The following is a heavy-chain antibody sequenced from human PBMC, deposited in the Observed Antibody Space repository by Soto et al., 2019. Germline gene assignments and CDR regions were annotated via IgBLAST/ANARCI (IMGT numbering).Heavy chain of an antibody. CDR3: ARSVEGHFDY. V-gene: IGHV3-48*02. D-gene: IGHD6-19*01. J-gene: IGHJ4*02. CDR1: GFRFSIYS. CDR2: ITSDTKTI. Sequence: EVRLVESGGALVQRGGSLTLSCAASGFRFSIYSMNWVRQAPGKGLELSAYITSDTKTIKYAESVKGRFTISRDNAKNSVYLQMNTLSDEDTAVYYCARSVEGHFDYWGQGTVVTVSS.